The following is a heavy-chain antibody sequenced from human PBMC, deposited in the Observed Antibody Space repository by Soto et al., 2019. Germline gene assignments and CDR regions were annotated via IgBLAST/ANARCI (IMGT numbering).Heavy chain of an antibody. CDR3: ARTNYYYYGMDV. V-gene: IGHV5-10-1*01. CDR1: GYSFTSYW. CDR2: IDPSDSYT. Sequence: PGESLKISCKGSGYSFTSYWISWVRQMPGKGLEWMGRIDPSDSYTNYSPSFQGHVTISADKSISTAYLQWSSLKASDTAMYYYARTNYYYYGMDVWGQGTTVTVSS. J-gene: IGHJ6*02.